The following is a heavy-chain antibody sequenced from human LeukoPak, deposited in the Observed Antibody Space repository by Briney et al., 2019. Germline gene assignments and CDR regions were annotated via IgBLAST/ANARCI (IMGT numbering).Heavy chain of an antibody. CDR3: ASSLGATGPYYYYYMDV. J-gene: IGHJ6*03. CDR2: IIPIIGTA. CDR1: GGTFSSYA. D-gene: IGHD1-26*01. V-gene: IGHV1-69*05. Sequence: SVKVSCKASGGTFSSYAISWVRQAPGQGLEWMGGIIPIIGTANYAQKFQGRVTITTDESTSTAYMELSSLRSEDTAVYYCASSLGATGPYYYYYMDVWGKGTTVTVSS.